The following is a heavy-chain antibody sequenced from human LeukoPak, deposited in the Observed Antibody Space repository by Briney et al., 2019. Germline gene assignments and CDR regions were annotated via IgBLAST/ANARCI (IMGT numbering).Heavy chain of an antibody. Sequence: PGGSLRLSCAVSGFSVTNNYMSWVRQAPGKGLEWVSVFYVGGATYYADSVKGRFTISRDNSENTLYLQMKSLRAEDTAVYDCAKDSGLYCSGGSCYIDYWGQGTLVTVSS. J-gene: IGHJ4*02. D-gene: IGHD2-15*01. CDR3: AKDSGLYCSGGSCYIDY. CDR2: FYVGGAT. CDR1: GFSVTNNY. V-gene: IGHV3-53*01.